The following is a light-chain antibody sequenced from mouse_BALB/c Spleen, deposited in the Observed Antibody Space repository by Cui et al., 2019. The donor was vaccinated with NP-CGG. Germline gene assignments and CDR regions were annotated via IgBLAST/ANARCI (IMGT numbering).Light chain of an antibody. V-gene: IGLV1*01. J-gene: IGLJ1*01. CDR3: ALWYSNHWV. CDR2: GTN. CDR1: TGTVTTSNY. Sequence: QAFVTHESALTTSPGETVTLTCRSSTGTVTTSNYANWVKEKPDHLFTGLIGGTNNRVPGVPARFSGSLIGDKAALTITGAQTEDEAIYFCALWYSNHWVFGGGTKLTVL.